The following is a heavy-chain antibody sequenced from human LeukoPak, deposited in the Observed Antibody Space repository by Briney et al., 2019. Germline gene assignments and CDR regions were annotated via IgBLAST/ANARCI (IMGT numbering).Heavy chain of an antibody. CDR3: AKGRCSGPGCDSFDY. J-gene: IGHJ4*02. V-gene: IGHV3-23*01. Sequence: ETGGSLRLSCAASRLVFGKYAMAWVRQAPGKGLECVSIISDDSSFTYYLDSVKGRSTIFRDNSKNTLYLHMNSLKAEDTAVYYCAKGRCSGPGCDSFDYWGQGTLVTVSS. D-gene: IGHD5-12*01. CDR1: RLVFGKYA. CDR2: ISDDSSFT.